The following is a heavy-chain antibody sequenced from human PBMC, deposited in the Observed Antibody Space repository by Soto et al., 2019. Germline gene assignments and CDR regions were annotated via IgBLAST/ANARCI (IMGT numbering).Heavy chain of an antibody. CDR3: ATESGSTHGYFAY. D-gene: IGHD1-26*01. CDR1: GGSVTSDEDY. J-gene: IGHJ4*02. CDR2: ISNSGST. V-gene: IGHV4-30-4*01. Sequence: PSETLSLTCTVSGGSVTSDEDYWSWIRQSPGKGLEWIGYISNSGSTGYNPSLKTRLSMSVDRSKNQFTLRLTSVTAADTAVYFCATESGSTHGYFAYCGQGTQVTVSS.